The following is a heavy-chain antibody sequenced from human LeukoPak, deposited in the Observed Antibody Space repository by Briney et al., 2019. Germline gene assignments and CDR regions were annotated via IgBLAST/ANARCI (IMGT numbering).Heavy chain of an antibody. J-gene: IGHJ4*02. CDR3: ARGGGYCSSTSCSRFDY. V-gene: IGHV1-2*02. CDR2: INPNSGGT. CDR1: GYTFTSYG. Sequence: ASVKVSCKASGYTFTSYGISWVRQAPGQGLEWMGWINPNSGGTNYAQKFQGRVTMTRDTSISTAYMELSRLRSDDTAVYYCARGGGYCSSTSCSRFDYWGQGTLVTVSS. D-gene: IGHD2-2*01.